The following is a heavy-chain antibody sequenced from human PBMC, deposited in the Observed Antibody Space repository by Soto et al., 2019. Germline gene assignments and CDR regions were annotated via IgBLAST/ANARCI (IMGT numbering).Heavy chain of an antibody. CDR3: ARERYDSLGPPVY. V-gene: IGHV1-18*04. D-gene: IGHD3-22*01. J-gene: IGHJ4*02. CDR1: GYTFSRYG. Sequence: SVKSCCKSSGYTFSRYGFSCVGYAYVQGLEWMGWISAYNGNTNYAQKLQGRVTLTTDTSTSTAYMELRSLTSDDTAVYYCARERYDSLGPPVYWGQGTLVTVSS. CDR2: ISAYNGNT.